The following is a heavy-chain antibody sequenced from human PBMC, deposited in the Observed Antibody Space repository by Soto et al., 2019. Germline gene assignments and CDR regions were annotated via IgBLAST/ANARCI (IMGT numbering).Heavy chain of an antibody. Sequence: PGGSLRLSCAASGFTFSSYWMHWVRQAPGKGLVWVSRINSGGSSTSYADSVKGRFTISRDNAKNTLYLQMNSLRAEDTAVYYCARGTLYSSSWYTFYYYYYGMDVWGQGTTVTVSS. CDR3: ARGTLYSSSWYTFYYYYYGMDV. CDR2: INSGGSST. D-gene: IGHD6-13*01. V-gene: IGHV3-74*01. J-gene: IGHJ6*02. CDR1: GFTFSSYW.